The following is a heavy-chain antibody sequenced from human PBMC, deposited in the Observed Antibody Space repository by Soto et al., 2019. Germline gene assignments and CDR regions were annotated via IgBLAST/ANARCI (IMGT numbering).Heavy chain of an antibody. J-gene: IGHJ6*02. CDR3: ARARVDYAWGSYRSFGMDV. CDR2: ISYQGSNK. Sequence: QVQLVESGGGVVQSGRSLRLSCAASGFTFSNYAMHWVRQAPGKGLEWVAVISYQGSNKDFADTVKGRFTISRDNSKKTLYLQMDSVRAEDTATYYCARARVDYAWGSYRSFGMDVWGQGTTVTVSS. CDR1: GFTFSNYA. D-gene: IGHD3-16*02. V-gene: IGHV3-30-3*01.